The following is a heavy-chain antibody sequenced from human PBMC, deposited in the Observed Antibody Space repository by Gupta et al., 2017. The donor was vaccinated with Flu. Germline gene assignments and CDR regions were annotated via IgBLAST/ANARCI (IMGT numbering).Heavy chain of an antibody. J-gene: IGHJ3*02. V-gene: IGHV4-59*01. Sequence: QVQLQESGPGLVKPSETLSLTCTVSGGSISSYYWSWIRQPPGKGLEWIGYIYYSGSTNYNPSLKSRVTISVDTSKNQFSLKLSSVTAADTAVYYCARDLTGIGIGAFDIWGQGTMVTVSS. D-gene: IGHD2/OR15-2a*01. CDR2: IYYSGST. CDR1: GGSISSYY. CDR3: ARDLTGIGIGAFDI.